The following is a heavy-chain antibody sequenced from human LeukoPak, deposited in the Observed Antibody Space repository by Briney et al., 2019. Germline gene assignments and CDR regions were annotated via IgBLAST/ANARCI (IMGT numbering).Heavy chain of an antibody. J-gene: IGHJ4*02. CDR3: ARDLGYCTNGVCYDLYY. D-gene: IGHD2-8*01. CDR1: GYTFTSYY. V-gene: IGHV1-46*01. Sequence: ASVKVSCKASGYTFTSYYMHWVRQAPGQGLEWMGIIKPSGGSTRYAQKFQGRVTMTRDTSTSTVYMELSSLRSEDTAVYYCARDLGYCTNGVCYDLYYWGQGTLVTVPS. CDR2: IKPSGGST.